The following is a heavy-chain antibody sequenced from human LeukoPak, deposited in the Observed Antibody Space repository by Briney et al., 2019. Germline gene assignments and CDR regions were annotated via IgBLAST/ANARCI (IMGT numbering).Heavy chain of an antibody. J-gene: IGHJ4*02. CDR1: GGSFSGYY. CDR3: ARSGQSHAAGGFDY. CDR2: INHSGST. D-gene: IGHD6-13*01. Sequence: SETLSLTCAVYGGSFSGYYWSWIRQPPGKGLEWIGEINHSGSTNYNPSLKSRVTISVDTSKNQFSLKLSSVTAADTAVYYCARSGQSHAAGGFDYWGQGTLVTVSS. V-gene: IGHV4-34*01.